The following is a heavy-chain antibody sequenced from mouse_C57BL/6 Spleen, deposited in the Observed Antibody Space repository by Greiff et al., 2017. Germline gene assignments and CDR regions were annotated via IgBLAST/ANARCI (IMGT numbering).Heavy chain of an antibody. Sequence: EVQLKESGPELVKPGASVKISCKASGYSFTGYYMNWVKQSPEKSLEWIGEINPSTGGTTYNQKFKAKATLTVDKSSSTAYMQLKSLTSEDSAVYYCARWLPHYYAMDYWGQGTSVTVSS. CDR3: ARWLPHYYAMDY. V-gene: IGHV1-42*01. D-gene: IGHD2-2*01. CDR2: INPSTGGT. CDR1: GYSFTGYY. J-gene: IGHJ4*01.